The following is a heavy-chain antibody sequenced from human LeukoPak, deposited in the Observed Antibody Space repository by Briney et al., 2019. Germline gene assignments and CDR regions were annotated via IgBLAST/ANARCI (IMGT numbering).Heavy chain of an antibody. V-gene: IGHV3-23*01. J-gene: IGHJ4*02. CDR1: GFTFSSYA. D-gene: IGHD4-17*01. CDR3: APPPPVTRNY. CDR2: ISGSGGRT. Sequence: PAGGSLRLSCAASGFTFSSYAMSWVRQAPGKGLEWVSSISGSGGRTYHADSVKGRFTISRDNSKNTLYLQMNSLRAEDTAVYYCAPPPPVTRNYWGQGILVTVSS.